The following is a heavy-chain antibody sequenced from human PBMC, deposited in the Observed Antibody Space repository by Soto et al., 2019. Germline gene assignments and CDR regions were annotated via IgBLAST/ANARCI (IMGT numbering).Heavy chain of an antibody. V-gene: IGHV1-46*01. CDR1: GYSFISHY. Sequence: QGKRVQSGAEVTRHGASVKGSCKASGYSFISHYSHWVRQATGQGLEWMGFINPSGGSATLAQKFQGRVTMTRDTSTTTVSMELSSLRSEDAAVYYCARDYSSSKLSLSYFDFWGQGTLVTVSS. CDR3: ARDYSSSKLSLSYFDF. J-gene: IGHJ4*02. CDR2: INPSGGSA. D-gene: IGHD2-2*01.